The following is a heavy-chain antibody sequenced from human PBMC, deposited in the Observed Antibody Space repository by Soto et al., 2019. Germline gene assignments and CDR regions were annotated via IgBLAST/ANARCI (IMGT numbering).Heavy chain of an antibody. V-gene: IGHV1-69*13. Sequence: SVKVSGKASGGTFDSQGIAWVRQAPGQGLEWMGGFIAMLGTPTYAKKVQGRATISADESLTSSYLELRSLRSEDTGVYFCARWALANFDYWGQGTVVTVSS. CDR2: FIAMLGTP. CDR1: GGTFDSQG. J-gene: IGHJ4*02. CDR3: ARWALANFDY.